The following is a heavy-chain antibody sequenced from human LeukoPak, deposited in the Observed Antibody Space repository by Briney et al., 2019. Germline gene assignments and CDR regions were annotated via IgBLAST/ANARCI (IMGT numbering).Heavy chain of an antibody. CDR3: ARGEASSGWYSDGGYFQH. Sequence: GASVKVSCKASGYTFTSYAMHWVRQAPGQRLEWMGWINAGNGNTKYSQKFQGRVTITRDTSASTAYMEQSSLRSEDTAVYYCARGEASSGWYSDGGYFQHWGQGTLVTVSS. V-gene: IGHV1-3*01. CDR2: INAGNGNT. D-gene: IGHD6-19*01. CDR1: GYTFTSYA. J-gene: IGHJ1*01.